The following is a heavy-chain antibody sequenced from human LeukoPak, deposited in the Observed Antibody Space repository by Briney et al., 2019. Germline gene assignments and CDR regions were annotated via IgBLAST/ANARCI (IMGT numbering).Heavy chain of an antibody. V-gene: IGHV4-59*01. CDR1: GGSISSYY. CDR2: IYYSGST. D-gene: IGHD6-19*01. J-gene: IGHJ4*02. Sequence: KPSGTLSLTCTVSGGSISSYYWSWIRQPPGKGLEWIGYIYYSGSTNYNPSLKSRVTISVDTSKNQFSLKLSSVTAADTAVYYCAREVGSGWYYFDYWGQGTLVTVSS. CDR3: AREVGSGWYYFDY.